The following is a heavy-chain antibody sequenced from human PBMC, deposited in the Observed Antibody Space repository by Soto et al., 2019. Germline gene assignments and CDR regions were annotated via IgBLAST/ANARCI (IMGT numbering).Heavy chain of an antibody. CDR2: MNPNRCNT. J-gene: IGHJ3*02. CDR3: AMWRGAAHDAFDI. CDR1: LYTFTSYC. V-gene: IGHV1-8*01. D-gene: IGHD2-15*01. Sequence: ASVEAFCKASLYTFTSYCMKWVRQATGQGLEWMGWMNPNRCNTGYAQKFQGRVTMTRNTSISTAYMELSSLRSEDTAVYYCAMWRGAAHDAFDIWGQGTMVTVSS.